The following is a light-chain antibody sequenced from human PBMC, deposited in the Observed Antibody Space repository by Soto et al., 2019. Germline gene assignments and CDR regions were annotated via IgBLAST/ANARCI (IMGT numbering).Light chain of an antibody. J-gene: IGKJ1*01. CDR2: LGS. Sequence: DIVETQSPLSLPVTPGEPASISCRSSQSLLHSNGYNYLDWYLQKPGQSPQLLIYLGSNRASGVPVTFSGSGSGTDFTLKISRVEAEDVGLYYCMQALQAPLTFGQGTKVDIK. CDR1: QSLLHSNGYNY. V-gene: IGKV2-28*01. CDR3: MQALQAPLT.